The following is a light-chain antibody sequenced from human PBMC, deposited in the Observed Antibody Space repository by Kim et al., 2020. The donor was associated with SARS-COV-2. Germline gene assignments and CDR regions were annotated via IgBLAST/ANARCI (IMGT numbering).Light chain of an antibody. CDR2: VNSDGSH. CDR1: SGHGSYA. Sequence: SVKRTHALSSGHGSYAIGWHQQQPEKGPRYLIKVNSDGSHTKGDGIPDRFSGSTSGAERYLTISSLQSEDEADYYCQTWGPGIRVFGGGTQLTVL. J-gene: IGLJ3*02. CDR3: QTWGPGIRV. V-gene: IGLV4-69*01.